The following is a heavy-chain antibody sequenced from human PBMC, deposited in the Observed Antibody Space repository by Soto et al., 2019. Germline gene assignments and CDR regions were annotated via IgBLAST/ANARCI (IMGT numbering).Heavy chain of an antibody. D-gene: IGHD2-21*02. CDR1: GFTVSSNY. CDR2: IYSGGRT. V-gene: IGHV3-53*01. CDR3: ARDRVESGDPEYFQH. J-gene: IGHJ1*01. Sequence: EVQLVESGGGLIQPGGSLRLSCAASGFTVSSNYRSWARQAPGKGLEWVSVIYSGGRTYYADSVKGRFTISRDNSKNTLYLQMNSLRAEDTAVYYCARDRVESGDPEYFQHWGQGTLVTVSS.